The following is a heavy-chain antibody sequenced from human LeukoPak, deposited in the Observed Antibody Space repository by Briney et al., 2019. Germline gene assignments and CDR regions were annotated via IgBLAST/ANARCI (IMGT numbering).Heavy chain of an antibody. CDR2: ISSSSSYI. CDR3: ARVGYGDYYFDY. Sequence: GGSLRLSCAASGFTFSSYAMNWVRQAPGKGLEWVSSISSSSSYIYYADSVKGRFTISRDNAKNSLYLQMNSLRAEDTAVYYCARVGYGDYYFDYRGQGTLVTVSS. CDR1: GFTFSSYA. J-gene: IGHJ4*02. D-gene: IGHD4-17*01. V-gene: IGHV3-21*01.